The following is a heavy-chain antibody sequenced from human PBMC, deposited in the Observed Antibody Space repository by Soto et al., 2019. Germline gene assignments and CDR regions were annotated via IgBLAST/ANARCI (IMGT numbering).Heavy chain of an antibody. Sequence: QVQLVQSGAEVKKPGSSVKVSCKASGGTFSSDGISWVRQAPGQGLEWMGGIIPIFDTTNYAQKFQGRVTITADKSTSTAYMELSGLSSEDTAVYYCARNRDTTWIQVPVQADWFDPWGQGTLVTVSS. CDR1: GGTFSSDG. J-gene: IGHJ5*02. V-gene: IGHV1-69*06. D-gene: IGHD5-18*01. CDR2: IIPIFDTT. CDR3: ARNRDTTWIQVPVQADWFDP.